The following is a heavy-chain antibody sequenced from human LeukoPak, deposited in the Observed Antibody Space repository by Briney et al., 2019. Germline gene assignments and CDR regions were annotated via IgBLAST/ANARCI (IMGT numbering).Heavy chain of an antibody. J-gene: IGHJ5*02. Sequence: GGSLRLSRAASGFTFDDYAMHWVRQAPGKGLEWVSGISWNSGSIGYADSVKGRFTISRDNAKNSLYLQMNSLRAEDTALYYCAKDNGSPWGQGTLVTVSS. CDR3: AKDNGSP. CDR1: GFTFDDYA. D-gene: IGHD1-26*01. V-gene: IGHV3-9*01. CDR2: ISWNSGSI.